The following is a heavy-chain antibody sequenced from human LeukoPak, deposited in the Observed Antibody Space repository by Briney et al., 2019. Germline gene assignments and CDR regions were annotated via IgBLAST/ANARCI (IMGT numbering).Heavy chain of an antibody. V-gene: IGHV3-43*02. Sequence: AGSLRLSCAASGFTFEDYVMHWVRHAPGKRLEWVSLISGDGGSTYYADSVKGQFTISRDNSKYSLYLQMNSLRDEDTALYYCASPLGGYWGQGTLVIVSS. CDR1: GFTFEDYV. CDR2: ISGDGGST. CDR3: ASPLGGY. J-gene: IGHJ4*02.